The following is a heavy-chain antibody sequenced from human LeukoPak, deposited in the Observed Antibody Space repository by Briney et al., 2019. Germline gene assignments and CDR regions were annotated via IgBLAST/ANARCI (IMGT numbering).Heavy chain of an antibody. V-gene: IGHV1-8*01. CDR3: ARGQGREVRGVIKLRSIVDY. Sequence: ASVKVSCKASGYTFTSYDINWVRQATGQGLEWMGWMNPNSGNTGYAQKFQGRVTMTRNTSISTAYMELSSLRSEDTAVYYCARGQGREVRGVIKLRSIVDYWGQGTLVTVSS. CDR1: GYTFTSYD. CDR2: MNPNSGNT. J-gene: IGHJ4*02. D-gene: IGHD3-10*01.